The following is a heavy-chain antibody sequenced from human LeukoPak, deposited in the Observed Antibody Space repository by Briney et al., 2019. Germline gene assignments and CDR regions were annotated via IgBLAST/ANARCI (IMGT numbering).Heavy chain of an antibody. CDR1: GFTFNICA. J-gene: IGHJ4*02. CDR3: AKDAVYDDSSGYFDY. D-gene: IGHD3-22*01. Sequence: GGSLRLSCAASGFTFNICAMSWVRQAPGKGLEWVSAISGRGGSTYYADSVKGRFIISRDNSKNTLFLQMNSLRAEDTAVYYCAKDAVYDDSSGYFDYWGQGTLVTVSS. CDR2: ISGRGGST. V-gene: IGHV3-23*01.